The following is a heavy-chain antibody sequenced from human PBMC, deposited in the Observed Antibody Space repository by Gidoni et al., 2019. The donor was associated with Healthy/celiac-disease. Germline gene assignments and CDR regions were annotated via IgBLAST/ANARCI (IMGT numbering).Heavy chain of an antibody. J-gene: IGHJ6*02. D-gene: IGHD2-2*01. CDR3: ASHIVVVPAATYYYYYGMDV. Sequence: QLLPSSAEVNKPGSSVKVSCKASGVTFSSYATSSVRKAPGEGLEWMGGIIPIFGTANYAQKFQGRVMITADECTSRADMELSSLRSEDTAVYYCASHIVVVPAATYYYYYGMDVCGQGTTVTVSS. V-gene: IGHV1-69*01. CDR2: IIPIFGTA. CDR1: GVTFSSYA.